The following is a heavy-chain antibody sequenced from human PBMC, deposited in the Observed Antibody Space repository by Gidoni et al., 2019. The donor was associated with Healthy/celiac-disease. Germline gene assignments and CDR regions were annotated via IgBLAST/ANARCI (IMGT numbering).Heavy chain of an antibody. J-gene: IGHJ5*02. CDR3: ARDVVPAAIMGNLFDP. Sequence: QVQLVQYGAEVKKPGASVKVSCKASGYTFTSYGISWVRQAPGQGLEWMGWISAYNGNPNYAQKLQGRVTMTTDTSTSTAYMELRSLRSDDPAVYYCARDVVPAAIMGNLFDPWGQGTLVTVSS. CDR2: ISAYNGNP. D-gene: IGHD2-2*02. V-gene: IGHV1-18*01. CDR1: GYTFTSYG.